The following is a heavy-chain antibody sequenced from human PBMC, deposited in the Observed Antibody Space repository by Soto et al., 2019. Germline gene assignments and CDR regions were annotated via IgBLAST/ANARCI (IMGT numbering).Heavy chain of an antibody. CDR1: GGSISSSSYY. CDR2: IYYSGST. D-gene: IGHD2-15*01. J-gene: IGHJ6*03. CDR3: ARQHNGIYCSGGSCYGSHYYYYMDV. Sequence: SETLSLTCTVSGGSISSSSYYWGWIRQPPGKGLEWIGSIYYSGSTYYNPSLKSRVTISVDTSKNQFSLKLSSVTAADTAVYYCARQHNGIYCSGGSCYGSHYYYYMDVWGKGTTVTVSS. V-gene: IGHV4-39*01.